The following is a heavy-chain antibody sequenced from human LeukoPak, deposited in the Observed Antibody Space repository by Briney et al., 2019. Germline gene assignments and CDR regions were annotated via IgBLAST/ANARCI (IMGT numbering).Heavy chain of an antibody. CDR3: ARDGDIDYGDYFDY. CDR1: GFTFSSYE. Sequence: GGSLRLSCAASGFTFSSYEMNWVRQAPGKGLEWVSYISSSGSTIYYADSVKGRFTISRDNAKNSLYLQMNSLRAEDTAVYYCARDGDIDYGDYFDYWGQGTRVTVSS. D-gene: IGHD4-17*01. J-gene: IGHJ4*02. CDR2: ISSSGSTI. V-gene: IGHV3-48*03.